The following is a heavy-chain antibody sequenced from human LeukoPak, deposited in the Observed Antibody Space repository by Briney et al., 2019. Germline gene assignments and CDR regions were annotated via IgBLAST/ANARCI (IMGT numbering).Heavy chain of an antibody. V-gene: IGHV4-30-2*01. CDR1: GGSISSGGYY. CDR3: ARGDVEVPAATNWFDP. D-gene: IGHD2-2*01. CDR2: IYHSGST. J-gene: IGHJ5*02. Sequence: SETLSLTCTVSGGSISSGGYYWSWIRQPPGKGLEWIGYIYHSGSTYYNPSLKSRVTISVDRSKNQFSLKLSSVTAADTAVYYCARGDVEVPAATNWFDPWGQGTLVTVSS.